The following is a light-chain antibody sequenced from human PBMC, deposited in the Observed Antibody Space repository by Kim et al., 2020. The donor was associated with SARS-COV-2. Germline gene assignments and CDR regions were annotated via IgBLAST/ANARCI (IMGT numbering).Light chain of an antibody. V-gene: IGKV1-39*01. J-gene: IGKJ2*01. CDR2: GAS. CDR3: QQSYTTPYT. CDR1: QTINKY. Sequence: DIQMTQSPSSLSASVGDRITITCRAPQTINKYLNWYQQKTGEAPKLLIYGASSLQSGVPSRFSGSGSGTDFTLTISGLQLEDFATYYCQQSYTTPYTFGQGTKLEI.